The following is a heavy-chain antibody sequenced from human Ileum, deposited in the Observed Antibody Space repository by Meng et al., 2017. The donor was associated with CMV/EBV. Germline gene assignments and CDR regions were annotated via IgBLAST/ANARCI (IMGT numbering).Heavy chain of an antibody. CDR1: GSFSPYT. CDR3: VTADHHAIKY. D-gene: IGHD5-12*01. CDR2: INQYGST. J-gene: IGHJ4*02. V-gene: IGHV4-34*02. Sequence: QVQQKQWGAGLLKPSETLSLTRSLGGSFSPYTWSWIRQAPGKGLEWIGEINQYGSTNFNPSVKSRVTISRDTSKNQFSLRLNSVTAADAAVYYCVTADHHAIKYWGQGTLVTVSS.